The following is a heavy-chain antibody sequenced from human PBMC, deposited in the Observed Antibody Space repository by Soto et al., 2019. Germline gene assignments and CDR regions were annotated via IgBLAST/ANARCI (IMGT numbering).Heavy chain of an antibody. Sequence: SETLSLTCTVSGGSISSYYWSWIRQPPGKGLEWIGYIYYSGSTNYNPSLKSRVTISVDTSKNQFSLKLSSVTAADTAVCYCARDAKRRYFFGGTCYPPPGNYYYGMDVRGQGTTVTVS. CDR3: ARDAKRRYFFGGTCYPPPGNYYYGMDV. CDR1: GGSISSYY. V-gene: IGHV4-59*01. J-gene: IGHJ6*02. D-gene: IGHD2-15*01. CDR2: IYYSGST.